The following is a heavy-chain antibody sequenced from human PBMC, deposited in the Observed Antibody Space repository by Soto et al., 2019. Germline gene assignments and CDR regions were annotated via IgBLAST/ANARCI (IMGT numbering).Heavy chain of an antibody. D-gene: IGHD1-1*01. CDR2: INPNGGST. Sequence: QVQLVQSGAEVKRPGASVKLSCKASGYTFTSSYIHWVRQAPGQGLEWMAIINPNGGSTNYAQKFQGKVTMTRDTSTTTVYMELSSLTSDDTAVYYCARSRMEGDYWSQGTLVTVSS. V-gene: IGHV1-46*03. CDR1: GYTFTSSY. J-gene: IGHJ4*02. CDR3: ARSRMEGDY.